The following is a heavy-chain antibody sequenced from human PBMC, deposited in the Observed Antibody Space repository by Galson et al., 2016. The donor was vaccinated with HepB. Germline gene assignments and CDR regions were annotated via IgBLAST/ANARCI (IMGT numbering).Heavy chain of an antibody. Sequence: SLRLSCAVSGFTFSSYAMSWVRQAPGKGLEWVSAISGNGGSTYYADSVKGRVTISRDNSKNTLYLQMNSLRAEDTAVYYCGGMATGNYFDYWGQGSLVTVSS. CDR2: ISGNGGST. CDR1: GFTFSSYA. V-gene: IGHV3-23*01. J-gene: IGHJ4*02. CDR3: GGMATGNYFDY. D-gene: IGHD5-12*01.